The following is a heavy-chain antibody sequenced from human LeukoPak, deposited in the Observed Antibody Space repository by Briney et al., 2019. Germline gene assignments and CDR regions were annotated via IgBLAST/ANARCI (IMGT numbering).Heavy chain of an antibody. CDR2: IYYSGST. CDR3: ARGSEGVDY. CDR1: GGSISSYY. D-gene: IGHD3-10*01. J-gene: IGHJ4*02. V-gene: IGHV4-59*01. Sequence: SETLSLTCTVSGGSISSYYWSWIRQPPGKGLEWIGYIYYSGSTNYNPSFKSRVTISVDTSKNQFSLKLSSVTAADTAVYYCARGSEGVDYWGQGTLVTVSS.